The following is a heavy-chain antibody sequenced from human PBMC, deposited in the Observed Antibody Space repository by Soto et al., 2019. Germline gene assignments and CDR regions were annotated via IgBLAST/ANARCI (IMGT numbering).Heavy chain of an antibody. CDR3: ARDGAAVAGILMFDP. CDR1: GFTFSSYS. J-gene: IGHJ5*02. V-gene: IGHV3-21*01. D-gene: IGHD6-19*01. Sequence: GGSLRLSCAASGFTFSSYSMNWVRQAPGKGLEWVSSISSSSSYIYYADSVKGRFTISRDNAKNSLYLQMNSLRAEDTAVYYCARDGAAVAGILMFDPWGQGTLVTVSS. CDR2: ISSSSSYI.